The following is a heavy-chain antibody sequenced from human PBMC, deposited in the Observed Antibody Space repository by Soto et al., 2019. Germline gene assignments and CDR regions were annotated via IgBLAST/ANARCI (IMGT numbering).Heavy chain of an antibody. CDR2: IYSGGST. Sequence: EVQLVESGGGLVQPGGSLRLSCAASGFTVSSNYMNWVRQAPGKGLEWVSVIYSGGSTYYADSVKGRFTISRDNSKNTRDLQMNRLRAEDTAVYYWASRVQWRGGGWGQGILVTVSS. J-gene: IGHJ4*02. V-gene: IGHV3-66*01. CDR1: GFTVSSNY. CDR3: ASRVQWRGGG. D-gene: IGHD6-19*01.